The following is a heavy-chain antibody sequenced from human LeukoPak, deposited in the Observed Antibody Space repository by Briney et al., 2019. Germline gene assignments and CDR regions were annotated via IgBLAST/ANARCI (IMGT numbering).Heavy chain of an antibody. J-gene: IGHJ4*02. CDR2: VHGDGSRA. Sequence: GGSLRLSCAASGFSLTGSWIHWVRQAPGKGLVWVSRVHGDGSRASYADSVKGRFTISRDNAKNSLYLQMNSLGAEDTAVYYCARPYDTRGYFPDYWGQGTLVTVSS. CDR3: ARPYDTRGYFPDY. D-gene: IGHD3-22*01. V-gene: IGHV3-74*01. CDR1: GFSLTGSW.